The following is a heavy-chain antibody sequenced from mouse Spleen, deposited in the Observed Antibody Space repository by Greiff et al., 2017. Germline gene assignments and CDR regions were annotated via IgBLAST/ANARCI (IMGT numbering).Heavy chain of an antibody. CDR3: ARGNDGYPYYFDY. J-gene: IGHJ2*01. D-gene: IGHD2-3*01. V-gene: IGHV1-22*01. Sequence: VHVKQSGPELVKPGASVKMSCKASGYTFTDYNMHWVKQSHGKSLEWIGYINPNNGGTSYNQKFKGKATLTVNKSSSTAYMELRSLTSEDSAVYYCARGNDGYPYYFDYWGQGTTLTVSS. CDR2: INPNNGGT. CDR1: GYTFTDYN.